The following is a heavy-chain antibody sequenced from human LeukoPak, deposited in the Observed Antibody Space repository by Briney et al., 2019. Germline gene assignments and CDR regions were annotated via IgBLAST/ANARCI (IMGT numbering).Heavy chain of an antibody. V-gene: IGHV4-59*01. CDR2: IYYSGST. D-gene: IGHD6-13*01. CDR3: ARETAAGTRAGPGYYYMDA. Sequence: SETLSLTCTVSGGSISSYYWSWIPQPPGKGLEWIGYIYYSGSTNYNPSLKSRVTISVDTSKNQFSLKLSSVTAADTAVYYCARETAAGTRAGPGYYYMDAWGKGTTVTVSS. CDR1: GGSISSYY. J-gene: IGHJ6*03.